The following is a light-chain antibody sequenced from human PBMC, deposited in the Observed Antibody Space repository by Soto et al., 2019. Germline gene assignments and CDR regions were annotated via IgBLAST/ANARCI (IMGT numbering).Light chain of an antibody. CDR2: KAS. V-gene: IGKV1-5*03. CDR3: QQYNSYST. Sequence: DIQMTQSPSTLSASLGDRVTITFRSSQRLSTWLAWYQQKPGKAPKLLVYKASTLVRGVPSRFSGSGSGTDFTLSLSRMQPDDFAPYYCQQYNSYSTFGQGT. J-gene: IGKJ5*01. CDR1: QRLSTW.